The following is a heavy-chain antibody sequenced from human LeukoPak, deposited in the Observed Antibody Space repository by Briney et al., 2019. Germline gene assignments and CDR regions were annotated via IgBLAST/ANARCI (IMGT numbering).Heavy chain of an antibody. CDR3: ARDRLAAAGTKPSDAFDI. D-gene: IGHD6-13*01. CDR2: ISSSSSYI. J-gene: IGHJ3*02. CDR1: GFTFSSYS. V-gene: IGHV3-21*01. Sequence: GGCLRLSCAASGFTFSSYSMNWVRQAPGKGLEWVSSISSSSSYIYYADSVKGRFTISRDNAKNSLYLQMNSLRAEDTAVYYCARDRLAAAGTKPSDAFDIWGQGTMVTVSS.